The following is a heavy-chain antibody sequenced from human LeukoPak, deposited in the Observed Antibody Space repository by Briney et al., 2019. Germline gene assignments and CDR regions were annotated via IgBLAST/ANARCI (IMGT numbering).Heavy chain of an antibody. V-gene: IGHV3-73*01. Sequence: GGSLRLSCAASGFTLSGSAMHWVRQASGKGLEWVGRIRSKANSYATAYAASVKGRFTISRDDSKNTAYLQMNSLKTEDTAVYYCTSYYDRRRGLFDYWGQGTLVTVSS. CDR3: TSYYDRRRGLFDY. J-gene: IGHJ4*02. CDR2: IRSKANSYAT. D-gene: IGHD3-22*01. CDR1: GFTLSGSA.